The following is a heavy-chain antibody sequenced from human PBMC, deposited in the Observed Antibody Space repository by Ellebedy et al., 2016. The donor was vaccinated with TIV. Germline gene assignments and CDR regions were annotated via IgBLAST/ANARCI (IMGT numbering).Heavy chain of an antibody. CDR2: ISNTGSRT. D-gene: IGHD5-18*01. CDR1: GFTFSSYA. V-gene: IGHV3-23*01. J-gene: IGHJ4*02. CDR3: AKDRTSGDGYWVFDQ. Sequence: GESLKISCAASGFTFSSYAMSWVRQAPGKGLEWVSTISNTGSRTYYADYVKGRFTISRDNSKSMVHLQMNSLRPEDTAVYYCAKDRTSGDGYWVFDQWGQGTLVTVSS.